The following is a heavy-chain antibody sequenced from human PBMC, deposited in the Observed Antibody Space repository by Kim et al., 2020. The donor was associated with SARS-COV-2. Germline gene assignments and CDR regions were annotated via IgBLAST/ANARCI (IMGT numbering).Heavy chain of an antibody. CDR1: GYTFTGYY. J-gene: IGHJ5*02. CDR2: INPNSGGT. Sequence: ASVKVSCKASGYTFTGYYMHWVRQAPGQGLEWMGRINPNSGGTNYAQKFQGRVTMTRDTSISTAYMELSRLRSDDTAVYYCARDSLPRNIVLMVYMNWFDPWGQGTLVTVSS. D-gene: IGHD2-8*01. V-gene: IGHV1-2*06. CDR3: ARDSLPRNIVLMVYMNWFDP.